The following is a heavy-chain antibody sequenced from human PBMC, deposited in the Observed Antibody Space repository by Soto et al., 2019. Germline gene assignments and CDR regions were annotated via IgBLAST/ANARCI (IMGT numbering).Heavy chain of an antibody. V-gene: IGHV3-30-3*01. Sequence: PGGSLRLSCAASGFTFSSYAMHWVRQAPGKGLEWVAVISYDGSNKYYADSVKGRFTISRDNSKNTMYLQMNSLKTDDTAVYYCVWESKVYSAWHWGQGTLVTVSS. CDR1: GFTFSSYA. D-gene: IGHD1-26*01. CDR2: ISYDGSNK. CDR3: VWESKVYSAWH. J-gene: IGHJ4*02.